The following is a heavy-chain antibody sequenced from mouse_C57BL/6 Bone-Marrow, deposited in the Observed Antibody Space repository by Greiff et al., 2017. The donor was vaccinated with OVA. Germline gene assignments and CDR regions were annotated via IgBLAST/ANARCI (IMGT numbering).Heavy chain of an antibody. V-gene: IGHV1-55*01. CDR3: ARRDGAFDY. Sequence: QVQLKQPGAELVKPRASVKMSCKASGYTFTSYWITWVKQRPGQGLEWIGDIYPGSGSTNYNEKFKSKATLTVDTSSSTAYMQLSSLTSEDSAVYYCARRDGAFDYWGQGTTLTVSS. CDR2: IYPGSGST. D-gene: IGHD2-3*01. J-gene: IGHJ2*01. CDR1: GYTFTSYW.